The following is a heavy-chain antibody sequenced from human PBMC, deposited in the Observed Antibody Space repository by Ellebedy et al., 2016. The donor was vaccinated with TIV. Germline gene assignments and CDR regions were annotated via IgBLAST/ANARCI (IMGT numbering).Heavy chain of an antibody. CDR1: GFTFSSYG. CDR3: AKDKSGYSYGFDYYYYGMDV. D-gene: IGHD5-18*01. CDR2: ISYDGSNK. Sequence: GESLKISXAASGFTFSSYGMHWVRQAPGKGLEWVAVISYDGSNKYYADSVKGRFTISRDNSKNTLYLQMNSLRAEDTAVYYGAKDKSGYSYGFDYYYYGMDVWGQGTTVTVSS. J-gene: IGHJ6*02. V-gene: IGHV3-30*18.